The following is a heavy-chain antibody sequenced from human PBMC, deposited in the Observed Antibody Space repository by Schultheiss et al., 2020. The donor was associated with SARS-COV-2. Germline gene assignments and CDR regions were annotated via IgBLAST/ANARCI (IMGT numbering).Heavy chain of an antibody. CDR1: GGSVSSGSYY. J-gene: IGHJ6*03. V-gene: IGHV4-61*02. CDR2: IYTSGST. Sequence: SETLSLTCTVSGGSVSSGSYYWSWIRQPAGKGLEWIGRIYTSGSTNYNPSLKSRVTMSVDTSKNQFSLKLSSVTAEDTAVYYCARDPKNYCSSTSCHLGYYMDVWGKGTTVTVSS. D-gene: IGHD2-2*01. CDR3: ARDPKNYCSSTSCHLGYYMDV.